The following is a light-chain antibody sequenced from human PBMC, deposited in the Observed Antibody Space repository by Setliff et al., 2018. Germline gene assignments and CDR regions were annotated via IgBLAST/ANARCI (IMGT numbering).Light chain of an antibody. CDR2: EVT. V-gene: IGLV2-14*01. Sequence: LAQPASVSGSPGQSITISCSGTIGDVGAYDFVSWYQHHPGKAPKLVIYEVTNRPSGISNRFSGSKSGNSASLIISGLQAEDEADYYCSAYTSSSTYVFGTGTKVTVL. CDR1: IGDVGAYDF. J-gene: IGLJ1*01. CDR3: SAYTSSSTYV.